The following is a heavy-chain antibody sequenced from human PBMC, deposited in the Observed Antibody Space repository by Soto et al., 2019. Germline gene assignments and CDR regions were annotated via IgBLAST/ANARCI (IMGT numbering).Heavy chain of an antibody. CDR3: ARVHVMVLAGSTFDY. V-gene: IGHV4-38-2*02. CDR1: GYSNSSGSY. J-gene: IGHJ4*01. CDR2: IYHGGTT. D-gene: IGHD6-19*01. Sequence: SETLSLTCTVSGYSNSSGSYWAWIRQPPGKGPEWIASIYHGGTTFYNPSLKSRITISVDTSNNQFSLKLTSVTAADTAVYYCARVHVMVLAGSTFDYWGHGTLVTVSS.